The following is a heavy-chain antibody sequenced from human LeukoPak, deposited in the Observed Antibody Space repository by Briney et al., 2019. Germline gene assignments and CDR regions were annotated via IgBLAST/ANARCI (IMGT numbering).Heavy chain of an antibody. CDR3: AKAHSPYYDFWSAAAAFDY. CDR1: GFTFSSYG. CDR2: IWYDGSNK. Sequence: PGRSLRLPCAASGFTFSSYGMHWVRQAPGKGLEWVAVIWYDGSNKYYADSVKGRFTISRDNSKNTLYLQMNSLRAEDTAVYYCAKAHSPYYDFWSAAAAFDYWGQGTLVTVSS. V-gene: IGHV3-33*06. D-gene: IGHD3-3*01. J-gene: IGHJ4*02.